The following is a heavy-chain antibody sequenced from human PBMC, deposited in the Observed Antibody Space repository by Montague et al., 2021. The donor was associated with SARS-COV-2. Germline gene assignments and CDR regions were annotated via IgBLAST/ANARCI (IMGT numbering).Heavy chain of an antibody. CDR3: ARGGGYSYGALDY. Sequence: SETLSLTCVVYGGSFSGYYWSWIRQPPGKGLEWIGEINHSGSTNYNPSLKGRVTISVDTSKKQFSLRLNSVTAADTAVYYCARGGGYSYGALDYWGQGTLVTVSS. CDR2: INHSGST. V-gene: IGHV4-34*01. CDR1: GGSFSGYY. D-gene: IGHD5-18*01. J-gene: IGHJ4*02.